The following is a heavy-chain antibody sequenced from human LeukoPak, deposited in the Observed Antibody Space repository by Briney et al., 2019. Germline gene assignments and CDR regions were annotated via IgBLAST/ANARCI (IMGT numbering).Heavy chain of an antibody. CDR1: GGSFSNSNYY. Sequence: PSETLSLTCTVSGGSFSNSNYYWGWIRQPPGKGLEWIGSIYYSGSTYYNPSLKSRVTISVDTSKNQFSLKLSSVTAADTAVYYCASCYDSSGYYYVDAFDIWGQGTMVTVSS. V-gene: IGHV4-39*07. D-gene: IGHD3-22*01. CDR3: ASCYDSSGYYYVDAFDI. J-gene: IGHJ3*02. CDR2: IYYSGST.